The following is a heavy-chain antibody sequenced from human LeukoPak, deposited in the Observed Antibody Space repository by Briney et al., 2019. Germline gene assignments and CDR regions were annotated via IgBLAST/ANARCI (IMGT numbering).Heavy chain of an antibody. CDR1: GGSISSYY. D-gene: IGHD3-3*01. Sequence: SETLSLTCTVSGGSISSYYWSWIRQPPGKGLEWIGYIYYSGSTNYNPSLKSRVTISVDTSKNQFSLKLSSVTAADTAVYYCAREARSGFDYWGQGTLVTVSS. J-gene: IGHJ4*02. V-gene: IGHV4-59*01. CDR2: IYYSGST. CDR3: AREARSGFDY.